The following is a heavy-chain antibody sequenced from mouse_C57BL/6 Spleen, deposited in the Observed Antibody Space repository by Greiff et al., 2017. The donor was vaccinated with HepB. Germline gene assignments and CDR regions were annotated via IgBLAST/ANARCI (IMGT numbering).Heavy chain of an antibody. Sequence: EVQLQQSGAELVRPGASVKLSCTASGFNIKDDYMHWVKQRPEQGLEWIGWIDPENGDTEYASKFQGKATITADTSSNKAYLQLSSLTSEDNAVYYCTTRTTGGYFDVWGTGTTVTFSS. CDR3: TTRTTGGYFDV. J-gene: IGHJ1*03. CDR1: GFNIKDDY. D-gene: IGHD1-1*01. CDR2: IDPENGDT. V-gene: IGHV14-4*01.